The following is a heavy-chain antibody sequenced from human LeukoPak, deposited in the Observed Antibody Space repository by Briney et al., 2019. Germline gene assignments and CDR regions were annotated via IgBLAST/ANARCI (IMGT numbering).Heavy chain of an antibody. CDR1: GGSISSYY. Sequence: SETLSLTCTVSGGSISSYYWSWIRQPPGKGLEWIGEINHSGSTNYNPSLKSRVTISVDTSKNQFSLKLSSVTAADTAVYYCARGRHGVGDSSGYYYFDYWGQGTLVTVSS. CDR3: ARGRHGVGDSSGYYYFDY. V-gene: IGHV4-34*01. J-gene: IGHJ4*02. D-gene: IGHD3-22*01. CDR2: INHSGST.